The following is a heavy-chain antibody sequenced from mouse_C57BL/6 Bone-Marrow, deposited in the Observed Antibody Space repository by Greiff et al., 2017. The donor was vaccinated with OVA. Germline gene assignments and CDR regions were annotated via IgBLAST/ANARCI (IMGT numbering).Heavy chain of an antibody. D-gene: IGHD2-4*01. J-gene: IGHJ4*01. V-gene: IGHV1-69*01. CDR2: IDPSDSYT. Sequence: LQQPGAELVMPGASVKLSCKASGYTFTSYWMHWVKQRPGQGLEWIGEIDPSDSYTNYNQKFKGKSTLTVDKSSSTAYMQLSSLTSEDSAVYYCARDYDPPYYYAMDYWGQGTSVTVSS. CDR3: ARDYDPPYYYAMDY. CDR1: GYTFTSYW.